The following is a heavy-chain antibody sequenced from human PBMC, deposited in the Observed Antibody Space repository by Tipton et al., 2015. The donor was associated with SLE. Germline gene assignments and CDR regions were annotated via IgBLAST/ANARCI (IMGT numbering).Heavy chain of an antibody. CDR3: ATDYDFWSGYLGY. Sequence: KPSETLSLTCAVYGGSFSGYYWSWIRQPPGKGPEWIGEINHSGSTNYNPSLKSRVTISVDTSKNQFSLKLSSVTAADTAVYYCATDYDFWSGYLGYWGQGTLVTVSS. D-gene: IGHD3-3*01. CDR1: GGSFSGYY. J-gene: IGHJ4*02. CDR2: INHSGST. V-gene: IGHV4-34*01.